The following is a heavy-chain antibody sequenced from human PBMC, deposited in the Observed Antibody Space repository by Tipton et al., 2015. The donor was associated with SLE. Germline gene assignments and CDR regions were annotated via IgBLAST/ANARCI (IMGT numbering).Heavy chain of an antibody. CDR3: ARRSRDYGYFDY. CDR1: SASISRSQYN. V-gene: IGHV4-39*07. J-gene: IGHJ4*02. CDR2: IFSSGNT. D-gene: IGHD4-17*01. Sequence: TLSLTCSVSSASISRSQYNWGWIRQPPGKGLEWIGNIFSSGNTYYSPSLKSRATISGDMSRTQFSLKLTSVTAADTAVYYCARRSRDYGYFDYWGRGTLVTVSS.